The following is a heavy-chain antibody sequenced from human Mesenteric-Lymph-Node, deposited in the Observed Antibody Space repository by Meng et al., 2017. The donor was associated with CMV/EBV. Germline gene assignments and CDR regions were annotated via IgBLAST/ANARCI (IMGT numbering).Heavy chain of an antibody. D-gene: IGHD4-17*01. CDR1: GYTFTGYY. Sequence: SVKVSCKASGYTFTGYYMYWVRQAPGQGLEWMGGIIPIFGTANYAQKFQGRVTITTDESTSTAYMELSSLRSEDTAVYYCARTRGDYVQPTDAFDIWGQGTMVTVSS. J-gene: IGHJ3*02. CDR2: IIPIFGTA. V-gene: IGHV1-69*05. CDR3: ARTRGDYVQPTDAFDI.